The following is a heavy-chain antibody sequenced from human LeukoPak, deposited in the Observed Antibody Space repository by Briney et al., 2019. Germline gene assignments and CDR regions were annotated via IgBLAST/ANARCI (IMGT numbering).Heavy chain of an antibody. CDR2: ISGSGGST. CDR1: GFTFSSYA. D-gene: IGHD6-19*01. J-gene: IGHJ4*02. V-gene: IGHV3-23*01. Sequence: GGSLRLSCAASGFTFSSYAMSWVRQAPGKGLEWVSAISGSGGSTYYADSVKGRFTISRDNAKNSLYLQMNSLRAEDTAVYYCARIAVAGTDYWGQGTLVTVSS. CDR3: ARIAVAGTDY.